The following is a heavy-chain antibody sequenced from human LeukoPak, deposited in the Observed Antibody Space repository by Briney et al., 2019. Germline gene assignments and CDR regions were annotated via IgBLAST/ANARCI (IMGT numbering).Heavy chain of an antibody. CDR3: ARIQYYYDSSGEVDY. D-gene: IGHD3-22*01. J-gene: IGHJ4*02. CDR1: GGSISSYY. V-gene: IGHV4-59*01. CDR2: IYYSGST. Sequence: ETLSLTCTVSGGSISSYYWSWIRQPPGKGLEWIGYIYYSGSTNYNPSLKSRVTISVDTSKNQFSLKLSSVTAADTAVYYCARIQYYYDSSGEVDYWGQGTLVTVSS.